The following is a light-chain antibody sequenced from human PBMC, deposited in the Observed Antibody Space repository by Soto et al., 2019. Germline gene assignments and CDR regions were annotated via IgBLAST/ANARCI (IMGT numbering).Light chain of an antibody. CDR3: CSYSGTDTFF. Sequence: QSVLTQPRSVSGPLGQSVTISCTGTSSGVGDYSYVSWYQQHSGRAPKLIMYDVSKRPSGVPDRFSGSKSGNTASLTISGLQAEDEAEYHCCSYSGTDTFFFGSGTKVTVL. CDR1: SSGVGDYSY. J-gene: IGLJ1*01. V-gene: IGLV2-11*01. CDR2: DVS.